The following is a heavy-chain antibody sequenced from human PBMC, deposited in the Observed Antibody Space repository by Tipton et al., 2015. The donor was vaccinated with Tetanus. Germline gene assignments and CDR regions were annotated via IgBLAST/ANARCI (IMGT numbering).Heavy chain of an antibody. Sequence: TLSLTCTVSGASIRGGTFYWGWIRQPPGKGLVWIGSIYESGDTYYIPSLKSRVTISVDTSTNQFSLTLNSMAAADTGVYYCARHQSGYFTPFDYWGQGKLVTVSS. J-gene: IGHJ4*02. V-gene: IGHV4-39*01. D-gene: IGHD3-3*01. CDR2: IYESGDT. CDR1: GASIRGGTFY. CDR3: ARHQSGYFTPFDY.